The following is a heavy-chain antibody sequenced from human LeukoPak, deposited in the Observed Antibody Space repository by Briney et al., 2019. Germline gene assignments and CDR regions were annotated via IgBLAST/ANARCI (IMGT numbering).Heavy chain of an antibody. CDR2: INPSGGST. J-gene: IGHJ3*02. D-gene: IGHD6-6*01. V-gene: IGHV1-46*01. CDR3: ASSAPKRAFDI. Sequence: GASVKVSCKASGYTFTSYYMHWVRQAPGQGLEWMGIINPSGGSTSYAQKFQGRVTMTRDTSTSTVYMELSSLRSEDTAVYYRASSAPKRAFDIWGQGTVVIVSS. CDR1: GYTFTSYY.